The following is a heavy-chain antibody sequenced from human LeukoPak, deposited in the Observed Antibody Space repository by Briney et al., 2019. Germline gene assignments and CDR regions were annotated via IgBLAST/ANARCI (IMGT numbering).Heavy chain of an antibody. J-gene: IGHJ4*02. D-gene: IGHD1-26*01. CDR3: ARHPSVGATTGFDY. CDR1: GGSISPYY. V-gene: IGHV4-59*08. Sequence: SETLSLTCTVSGGSISPYYWSWIRQPPGKGLEWIGYVSYRGSTNYNPSLKSRVTISVDTSKNQFSLKLSSVTAADTAVYYCARHPSVGATTGFDYWGQGTLVIVSS. CDR2: VSYRGST.